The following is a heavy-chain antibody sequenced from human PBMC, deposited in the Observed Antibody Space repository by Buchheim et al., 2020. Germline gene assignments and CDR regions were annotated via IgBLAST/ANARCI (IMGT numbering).Heavy chain of an antibody. CDR1: GGSISSYY. CDR3: ARRRYCSSTSCYEGFDY. V-gene: IGHV4-59*01. D-gene: IGHD2-2*01. CDR2: IYYSGST. J-gene: IGHJ4*02. Sequence: QVQLQESGPGLVKPSETLSLTCTVSGGSISSYYWSWIRQPPGKGLEWIGYIYYSGSTNYNPSLKSRVTISVDTSKNQFSLKLSSVTAADTAVYYCARRRYCSSTSCYEGFDYWDQGTL.